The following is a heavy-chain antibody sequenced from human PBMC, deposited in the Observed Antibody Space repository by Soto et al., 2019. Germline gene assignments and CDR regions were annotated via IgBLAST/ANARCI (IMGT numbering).Heavy chain of an antibody. Sequence: GESLKISCKGSGYSFTSYWIGWVRQMPGKGLEWMGIIYPGDSDTRYSPSFQGQVTISADKSISTAYLQWSSLKASDTAMYHCARWSGRFMGYYYYGMDVWGQGTTVTVSS. D-gene: IGHD1-26*01. CDR2: IYPGDSDT. V-gene: IGHV5-51*01. CDR1: GYSFTSYW. J-gene: IGHJ6*02. CDR3: ARWSGRFMGYYYYGMDV.